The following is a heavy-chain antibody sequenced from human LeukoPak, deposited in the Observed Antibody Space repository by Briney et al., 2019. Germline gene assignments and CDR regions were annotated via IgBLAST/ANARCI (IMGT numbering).Heavy chain of an antibody. CDR1: GASISHYY. CDR2: VDTSGGS. CDR3: ARLGSYHDF. J-gene: IGHJ4*02. Sequence: SETLSLTCTVSGASISHYYWSWIRQTPERGLEWMGHVDTSGGSTYYPSLKTRLTMSIDTSRSQLSLKLTSVTAADTAVYFCARLGSYHDFWGQGALVTVSS. V-gene: IGHV4-4*09. D-gene: IGHD1-26*01.